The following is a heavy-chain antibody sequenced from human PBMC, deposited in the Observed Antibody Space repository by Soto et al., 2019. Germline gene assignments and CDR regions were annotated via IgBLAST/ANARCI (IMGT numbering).Heavy chain of an antibody. CDR3: ARRLYYDSSGFEGGGMDV. J-gene: IGHJ6*02. D-gene: IGHD3-22*01. V-gene: IGHV4-34*01. Sequence: SQPLSLTCTVAGGSFSGYYWTWIGQPPGTRLEWIGEINHSGSTNYNPSLKSRVTISVDTSKNQFSLKLTSVTAADTAVYYCARRLYYDSSGFEGGGMDVWGQGTTVTVSS. CDR2: INHSGST. CDR1: GGSFSGYY.